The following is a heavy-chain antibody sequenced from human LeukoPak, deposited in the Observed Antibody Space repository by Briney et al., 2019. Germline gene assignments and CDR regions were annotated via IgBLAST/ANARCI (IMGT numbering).Heavy chain of an antibody. V-gene: IGHV3-74*01. CDR3: AKPSVSGWYYFDS. J-gene: IGHJ4*02. Sequence: GGSLRLSCAASGFTFSTYWMHWVRQAPGKGLVWVSRVNSDAGTTTYADSVKGRFTISRDNAKNTLYLQMNSLRPEDTAVYYCAKPSVSGWYYFDSWGQGTLVTVSS. CDR1: GFTFSTYW. D-gene: IGHD6-19*01. CDR2: VNSDAGTT.